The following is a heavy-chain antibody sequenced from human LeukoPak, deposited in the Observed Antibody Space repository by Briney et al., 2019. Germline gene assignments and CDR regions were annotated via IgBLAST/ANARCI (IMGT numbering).Heavy chain of an antibody. D-gene: IGHD2-2*01. Sequence: SSETLSLTCAVYGGSFSGYYWSWIRQPPGKGLEWIGEINHSGSTNYNPSLKSRVTISVDTSKNQFSLKLSSVTAADTAVYYCARTTEGYCRSTSCYDFSYSYYMDVWGKGTTVTISS. CDR3: ARTTEGYCRSTSCYDFSYSYYMDV. CDR1: GGSFSGYY. J-gene: IGHJ6*03. V-gene: IGHV4-34*01. CDR2: INHSGST.